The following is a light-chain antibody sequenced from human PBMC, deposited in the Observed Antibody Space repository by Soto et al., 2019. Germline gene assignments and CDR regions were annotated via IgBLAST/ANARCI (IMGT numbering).Light chain of an antibody. V-gene: IGLV1-40*01. CDR3: QSYDSTLSDRYG. J-gene: IGLJ1*01. Sequence: QSVLTQPPSVSGAPGQRVTISCTGSSSSIGAGYDVHWYQQRPGTAPKLLIFGNSNRPSGVPDRFSGSKSGTSASLTITGLQAEDEGDYYCQSYDSTLSDRYGFGSGTKVTVL. CDR2: GNS. CDR1: SSSIGAGYD.